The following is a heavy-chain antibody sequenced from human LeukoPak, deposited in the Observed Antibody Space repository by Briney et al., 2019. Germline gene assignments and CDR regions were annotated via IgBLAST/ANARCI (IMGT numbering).Heavy chain of an antibody. D-gene: IGHD3-9*01. J-gene: IGHJ4*02. CDR3: ARDGVLRYFDSPPF. CDR2: ISSSSSYI. CDR1: GFTFSSYA. Sequence: GGSLRLSCAASGFTFSSYAMSWVRQAPGKGLEWVSSISSSSSYIYYADSVKGRFTISRDNAKNSLYLQMNSLRAEDTAVYYCARDGVLRYFDSPPFWGQGTLVTVSS. V-gene: IGHV3-21*01.